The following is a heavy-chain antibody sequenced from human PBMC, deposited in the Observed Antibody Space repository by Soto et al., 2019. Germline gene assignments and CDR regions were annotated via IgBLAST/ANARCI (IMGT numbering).Heavy chain of an antibody. J-gene: IGHJ6*02. Sequence: ASVKVSCKASGYTFTGYYVHWVRQATGQGLEWMGWINPNSGDTYLAQRFQGRVTMNRDTSIGTAYMELRGLTSDDTAEYYCAKGGAIVAAGTRVYLYNAMDVWGQGTTVTVSS. CDR2: INPNSGDT. CDR3: AKGGAIVAAGTRVYLYNAMDV. V-gene: IGHV1-2*02. D-gene: IGHD1-26*01. CDR1: GYTFTGYY.